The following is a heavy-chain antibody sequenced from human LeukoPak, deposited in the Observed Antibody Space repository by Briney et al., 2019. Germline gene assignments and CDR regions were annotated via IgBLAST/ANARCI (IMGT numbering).Heavy chain of an antibody. CDR3: ARGTYDSSGYYVWFDP. Sequence: ASVKVSCKASGYTFTSYYMHWVRQAPGQGLEWMGIINPSCGSTSYAQKFQGRVTMTRDTSTSTVYMELSSLRSEDTAVYYCARGTYDSSGYYVWFDPWGQGTLVTVSS. J-gene: IGHJ5*02. CDR2: INPSCGST. CDR1: GYTFTSYY. V-gene: IGHV1-46*01. D-gene: IGHD3-22*01.